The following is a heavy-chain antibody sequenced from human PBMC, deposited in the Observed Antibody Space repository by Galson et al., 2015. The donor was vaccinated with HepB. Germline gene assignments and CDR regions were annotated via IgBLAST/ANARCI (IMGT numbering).Heavy chain of an antibody. CDR3: TRDRLRGMAWGILDGDY. CDR1: GYTFSSYG. J-gene: IGHJ4*02. V-gene: IGHV1-18*04. CDR2: ISAYNGNT. Sequence: SVKVSCKASGYTFSSYGISWVRQAPGQGLEWMGWISAYNGNTKNAQKFQGRVTMTTDTSTSTAYMELRGLRSDDAAMYYCTRDRLRGMAWGILDGDYWGQGTLVTVSS. D-gene: IGHD3-16*01.